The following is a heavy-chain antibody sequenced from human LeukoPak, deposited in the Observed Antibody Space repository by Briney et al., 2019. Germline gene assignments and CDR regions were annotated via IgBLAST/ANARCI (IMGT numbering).Heavy chain of an antibody. J-gene: IGHJ1*01. Sequence: SETLSLTCTVSGGSISSSSYYWGWIRRPPGKGLEWIGTIYYSGRTYYSPSLKSRVTTSVDPSNNQFSLNLRSVTAADTALYYCARRRYYDGSGYLEWGQGPLLSVSS. CDR1: GGSISSSSYY. D-gene: IGHD3-22*01. CDR3: ARRRYYDGSGYLE. V-gene: IGHV4-39*01. CDR2: IYYSGRT.